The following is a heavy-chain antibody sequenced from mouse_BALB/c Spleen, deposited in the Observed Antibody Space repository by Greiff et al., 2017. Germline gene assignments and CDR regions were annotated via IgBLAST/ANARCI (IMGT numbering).Heavy chain of an antibody. Sequence: EVQLQQSGPELVKPGASVKVSCKASGYSFTDYNMYWVKQSHGKSLEWIGYIVPYNGGTSYNQKFKGKATFTVDKSSSTAFMHLNSLTSEDTAVYYGARDSGRSCAGMAYWGQGTLVTVSA. J-gene: IGHJ3*01. CDR3: ARDSGRSCAGMAY. V-gene: IGHV1S135*01. CDR1: GYSFTDYN. D-gene: IGHD1-1*01. CDR2: IVPYNGGT.